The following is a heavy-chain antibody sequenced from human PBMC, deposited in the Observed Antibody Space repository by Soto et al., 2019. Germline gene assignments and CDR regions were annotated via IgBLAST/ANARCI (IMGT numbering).Heavy chain of an antibody. J-gene: IGHJ1*01. Sequence: EVQLVESGGGLIQPGGSLRLSCAASGFTVSSSYMTWVRQAPGKGLEWVSVIYSGGGTYYADSVKGRFTISRDNSKNTLYLHMNSMRAEDPAVYYCARPPGGGDNLYFHPWGQGTLVTVSS. D-gene: IGHD4-17*01. CDR3: ARPPGGGDNLYFHP. CDR2: IYSGGGT. CDR1: GFTVSSSY. V-gene: IGHV3-53*01.